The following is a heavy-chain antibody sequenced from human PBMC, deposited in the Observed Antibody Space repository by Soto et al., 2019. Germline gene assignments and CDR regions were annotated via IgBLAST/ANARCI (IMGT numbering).Heavy chain of an antibody. CDR3: PYGRSRSYSNDASCFGP. D-gene: IGHD3-10*01. CDR1: GFSLSSSGVG. Sequence: SGATLVNPTQTLTLTCTFSGFSLSSSGVGVAWIRQPPGKALEWLALIYWDDDKRYRPSLKSRLTITKDTSKNQVVLTMTDMDPVGTPTYACPYGRSRSYSNDASCFGPWGQ. J-gene: IGHJ5*02. V-gene: IGHV2-5*02. CDR2: IYWDDDK.